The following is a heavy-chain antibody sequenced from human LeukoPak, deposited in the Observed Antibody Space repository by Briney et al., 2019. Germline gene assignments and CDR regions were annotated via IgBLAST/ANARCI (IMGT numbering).Heavy chain of an antibody. CDR2: IFSSGST. CDR3: ASLTTVTQGYFDS. D-gene: IGHD4-17*01. V-gene: IGHV4-4*09. CDR1: GGSISSYY. J-gene: IGHJ4*02. Sequence: SETLSLTCIVSGGSISSYYWSWIRQPPGKGLEWIGYIFSSGSTNSNPSLKSRLTISLDASKNQFSLKLSSVTATDTAVYYCASLTTVTQGYFDSWGQGTLVTVSS.